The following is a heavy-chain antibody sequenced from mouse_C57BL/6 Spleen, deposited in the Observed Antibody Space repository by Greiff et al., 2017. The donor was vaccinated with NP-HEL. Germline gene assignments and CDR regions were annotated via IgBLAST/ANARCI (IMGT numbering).Heavy chain of an antibody. J-gene: IGHJ2*01. CDR2: IYPGDGDT. Sequence: QVQLQQSGAELVKPGASVKISCTASGYAFSSYCMNWVKQRPGQGLEWIGQIYPGDGDTNYNGKFKGKDTLTADKSSSTAYMQLSSLTSEDSTVYCCARSGSTVVAPFDYWGQGTTLTVSS. CDR3: ARSGSTVVAPFDY. V-gene: IGHV1-80*01. CDR1: GYAFSSYC. D-gene: IGHD1-1*01.